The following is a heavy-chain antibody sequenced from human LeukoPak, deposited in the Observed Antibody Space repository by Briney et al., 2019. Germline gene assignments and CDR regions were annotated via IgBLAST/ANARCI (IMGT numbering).Heavy chain of an antibody. CDR1: GFTFSSYS. J-gene: IGHJ4*02. CDR3: ARDLIAVAGISND. V-gene: IGHV3-21*01. CDR2: ISSSSSYI. D-gene: IGHD6-19*01. Sequence: GGSLRLSCAASGFTFSSYSMNWVRQAPGKGLEWVSSISSSSSYIYYANSVKGRFTISRDNAKNSLYLQMSSLRAEDTAVYYCARDLIAVAGISNDWGQGTLVTVSS.